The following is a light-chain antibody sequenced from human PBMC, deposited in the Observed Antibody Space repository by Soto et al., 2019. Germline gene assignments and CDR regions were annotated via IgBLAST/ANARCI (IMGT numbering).Light chain of an antibody. CDR2: GAS. V-gene: IGKV3-20*01. CDR3: KQYGSSLL. J-gene: IGKJ2*01. Sequence: EIVLTQSPGTLSLSPGERATLSCRASQSVSSSYLAWYQQKPGQAPRLLIYGASSRATGIPDRFSGSGSGTDFTITISRLEPEDFAVYYCKQYGSSLLFGQGTKLEIK. CDR1: QSVSSSY.